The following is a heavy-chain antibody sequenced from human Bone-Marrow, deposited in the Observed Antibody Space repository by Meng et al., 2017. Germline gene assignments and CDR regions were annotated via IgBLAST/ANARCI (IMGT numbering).Heavy chain of an antibody. Sequence: SVKVSCKASGGTFSSYAISWVRQAPGQGLEWMGGIIPIFGTATYAQKFQGRVTITADESTSTAYMELSSLRSEDTAVYYCAREDIVVVVAATGGDSWFDPWGQGTLVTVSS. CDR3: AREDIVVVVAATGGDSWFDP. V-gene: IGHV1-69*13. D-gene: IGHD2-15*01. J-gene: IGHJ5*02. CDR2: IIPIFGTA. CDR1: GGTFSSYA.